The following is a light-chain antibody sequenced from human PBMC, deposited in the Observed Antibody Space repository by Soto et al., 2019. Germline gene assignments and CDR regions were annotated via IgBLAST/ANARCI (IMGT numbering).Light chain of an antibody. CDR2: LEGSGSY. J-gene: IGLJ2*01. V-gene: IGLV4-60*02. CDR1: SGHSSYI. Sequence: QSVLTQSSSASASLGSSVKLTCTLSSGHSSYIIAWHQQQPGKAPRYLMKLEGSGSYNKGSGVPDRFSGSSSGAGRYLTISNLQFEDEANYYCETWDSNTRVFGGGTKLTVL. CDR3: ETWDSNTRV.